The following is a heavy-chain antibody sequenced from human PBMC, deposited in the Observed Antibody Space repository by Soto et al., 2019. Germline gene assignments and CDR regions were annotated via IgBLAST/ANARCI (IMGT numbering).Heavy chain of an antibody. J-gene: IGHJ4*02. CDR2: IWYHGIDK. Sequence: QVQLVESGGGVVQLERSLRLSCAASGFTFSRQAMHWVRQAPGRGLEWVAVIWYHGIDKYYADSVKGRFTISRDNSTNTVYMQMNSLRGEDTAVYYCATGFLGLCTGGTCPLDYWGKGTLVTVSS. D-gene: IGHD2-15*01. V-gene: IGHV3-33*01. CDR1: GFTFSRQA. CDR3: ATGFLGLCTGGTCPLDY.